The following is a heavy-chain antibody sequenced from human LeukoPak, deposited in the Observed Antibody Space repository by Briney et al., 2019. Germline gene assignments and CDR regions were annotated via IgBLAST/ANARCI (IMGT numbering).Heavy chain of an antibody. J-gene: IGHJ4*02. V-gene: IGHV3-66*01. CDR2: IYSGGNT. CDR3: ARDRLDYDSSGYYSVY. D-gene: IGHD3-22*01. CDR1: GFIFSSYS. Sequence: PGGSLRLSCAASGFIFSSYSMNWVRQAPGKGLEWVSVIYSGGNTYYTGSVKGRFTISRDNSKNTLYLQMNSLRAEDTAVYYCARDRLDYDSSGYYSVYWGQGTLVTVSS.